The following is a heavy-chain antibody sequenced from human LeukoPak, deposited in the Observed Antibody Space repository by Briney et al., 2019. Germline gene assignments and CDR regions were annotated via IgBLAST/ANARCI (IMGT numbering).Heavy chain of an antibody. CDR3: ASPPIYGVYTDWYFDL. V-gene: IGHV4-39*07. Sequence: SETLSLTCTVSGGSISSSNYYWGWIRQPPGKGLEWIGTIYYSGSTYYNPSLKSRVSISVDPSKNQFSLKLSSVTAADTAVYYCASPPIYGVYTDWYFDLWGRGTLVTVSS. D-gene: IGHD4-17*01. CDR2: IYYSGST. CDR1: GGSISSSNYY. J-gene: IGHJ2*01.